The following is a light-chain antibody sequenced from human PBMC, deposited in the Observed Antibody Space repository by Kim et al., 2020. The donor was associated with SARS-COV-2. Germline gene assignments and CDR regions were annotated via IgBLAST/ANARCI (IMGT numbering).Light chain of an antibody. V-gene: IGKV1-5*01. CDR2: DAS. Sequence: ASVGDRVTITCRASQSIHKCLAWYQQKPGTAPKLLIYDASDLEDGVPSRFNGNGSGTEFSLTIGSLQPDDFATYYCQQYNTSLRTFGQGTKVDIK. CDR1: QSIHKC. CDR3: QQYNTSLRT. J-gene: IGKJ1*01.